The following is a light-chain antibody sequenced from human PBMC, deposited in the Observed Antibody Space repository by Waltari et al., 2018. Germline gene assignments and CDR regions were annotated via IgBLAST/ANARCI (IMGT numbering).Light chain of an antibody. CDR2: GAY. CDR3: QNHERLPAT. J-gene: IGKJ1*01. Sequence: EVVLTQSPGTLSLSPGETATPSCRASQSIGRYLVWYQQKSGQAPRLLIYGAYTRATGIPDRFSGSGSGTDFSLTISRVETEDVAVYYCQNHERLPATFGQGTKVEIK. CDR1: QSIGRY. V-gene: IGKV3-20*01.